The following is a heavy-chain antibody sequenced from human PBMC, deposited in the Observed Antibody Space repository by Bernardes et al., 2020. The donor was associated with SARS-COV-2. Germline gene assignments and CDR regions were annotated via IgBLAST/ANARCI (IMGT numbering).Heavy chain of an antibody. D-gene: IGHD2-15*01. CDR1: GFTFSSYW. J-gene: IGHJ6*02. CDR3: VVARGLGGYGMDV. V-gene: IGHV3-74*01. CDR2: INSDGSST. Sequence: GGSLRLSRAASGFTFSSYWMHWVRQAPGKGLVWVSRINSDGSSTSYADSVKGRFTISRDNAKNTLYLQMNSLRAEDTAVYYCVVARGLGGYGMDVWGQGTTVTVSS.